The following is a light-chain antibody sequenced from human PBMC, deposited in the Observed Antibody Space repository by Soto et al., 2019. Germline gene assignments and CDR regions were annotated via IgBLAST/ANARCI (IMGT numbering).Light chain of an antibody. CDR1: QSVGSY. CDR2: DTS. CDR3: QQPSNWLT. Sequence: EVVLTQSPVTLSLSPGERATLSCRASQSVGSYLSWYQQKPGQAPRLLIYDTSNRATGIPARFTGSGSGTDFTLTISSLAPEDFAVYYCQQPSNWLTFGGGTRLAIK. J-gene: IGKJ4*01. V-gene: IGKV3-11*01.